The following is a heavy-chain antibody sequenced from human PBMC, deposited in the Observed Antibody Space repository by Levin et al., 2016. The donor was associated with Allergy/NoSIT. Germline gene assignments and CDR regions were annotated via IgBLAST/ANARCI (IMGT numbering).Heavy chain of an antibody. CDR3: AKEPNYGDYAYYFDY. Sequence: GESLKISCAASGFTFSSYGMHWVRQAPGKGLEWVAVISYDGSNKYYADSVKGRFTISRDNSKNTLYLQMNSLRAEDTAVYYCAKEPNYGDYAYYFDYWGQGTLVTVSS. J-gene: IGHJ4*02. CDR1: GFTFSSYG. D-gene: IGHD4-17*01. CDR2: ISYDGSNK. V-gene: IGHV3-30*18.